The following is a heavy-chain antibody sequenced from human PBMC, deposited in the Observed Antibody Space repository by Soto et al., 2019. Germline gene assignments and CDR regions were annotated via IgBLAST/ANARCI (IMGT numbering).Heavy chain of an antibody. V-gene: IGHV1-2*02. D-gene: IGHD6-19*01. CDR3: ARDQSPSSGWPGMDV. CDR1: GYTFTDYY. CDR2: INPNSGGT. J-gene: IGHJ6*02. Sequence: ASVKVSCKASGYTFTDYYMHWVRQAPGQGLEWMGWINPNSGGTNYAQKFQGRVTMTRDTSISTAYMELNRLRSDDTAVYYCARDQSPSSGWPGMDVWGQGTTGTGSS.